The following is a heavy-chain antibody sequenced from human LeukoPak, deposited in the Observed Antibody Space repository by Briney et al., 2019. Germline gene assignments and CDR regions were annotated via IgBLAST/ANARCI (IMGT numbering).Heavy chain of an antibody. CDR2: IYYSGST. Sequence: PSETLSLTCTVSGGSISSSSYYWGWIRQPPGKGLEWIGSIYYSGSTYYNPSLKSRVTISVDTSKNQFSLKLSSVTAADTAVYYCARRSFGSTVVTRRPNAFDIWGQGTMVTVSS. CDR1: GGSISSSSYY. J-gene: IGHJ3*02. V-gene: IGHV4-39*01. D-gene: IGHD4-17*01. CDR3: ARRSFGSTVVTRRPNAFDI.